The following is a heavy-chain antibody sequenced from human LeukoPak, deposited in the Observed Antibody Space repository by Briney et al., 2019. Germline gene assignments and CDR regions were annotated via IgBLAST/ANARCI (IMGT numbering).Heavy chain of an antibody. Sequence: PGRSLRLSCAASGFTFSTYGMHWVRQAPGKGLEWVAVISYDGSNKYYADSVKGRFTISRDNSKNTLYLQMNSLRADDTAVYYCAKPLTTKYYFDYWGQGTLSPSPQ. CDR1: GFTFSTYG. CDR3: AKPLTTKYYFDY. J-gene: IGHJ4*02. D-gene: IGHD4-17*01. CDR2: ISYDGSNK. V-gene: IGHV3-30*18.